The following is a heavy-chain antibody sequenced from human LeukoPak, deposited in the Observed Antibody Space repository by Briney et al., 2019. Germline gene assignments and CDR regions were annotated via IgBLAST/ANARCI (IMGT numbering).Heavy chain of an antibody. CDR1: GGSISSSSYY. D-gene: IGHD5-18*01. V-gene: IGHV4-39*07. CDR3: ARAFTDTAMVDTPYYYYYMDV. Sequence: SETLSLTCTVSGGSISSSSYYWGWIRQPPGKGLEWIGSIYYSGSTYYNPSLKSRVTISVDTSKNQFSLKLSSVTAADTAVYYCARAFTDTAMVDTPYYYYYMDVWGKGTTVTISS. CDR2: IYYSGST. J-gene: IGHJ6*03.